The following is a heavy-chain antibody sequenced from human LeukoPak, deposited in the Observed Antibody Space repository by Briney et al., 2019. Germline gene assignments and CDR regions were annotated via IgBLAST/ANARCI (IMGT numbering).Heavy chain of an antibody. D-gene: IGHD3-10*01. CDR1: GYTFTSYY. J-gene: IGHJ5*02. CDR2: INPSGGST. CDR3: ARSFGANWFDP. V-gene: IGHV1-46*01. Sequence: ASVKVSCKASGYTFTSYYMHWVRQAPRQGLEWMGIINPSGGSTSYAQKFQGRVTMTRDTSTSTVYMELSSLRSEDTAVYYCARSFGANWFDPWGQGTLVTVSS.